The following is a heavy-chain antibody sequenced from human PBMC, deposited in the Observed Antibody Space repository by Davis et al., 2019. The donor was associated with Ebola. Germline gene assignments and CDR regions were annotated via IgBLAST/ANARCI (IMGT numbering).Heavy chain of an antibody. CDR2: IVPLLDIT. CDR3: ARAVRDPSHDAFAI. CDR1: GYTFTSYY. V-gene: IGHV1-46*01. J-gene: IGHJ3*02. Sequence: ASVKVSCKASGYTFTSYYMHWVRQAPGHGLEWMGKIVPLLDITNYAEQFQGRVSITADKSTNTTFMELSSLRSEDTAVYFCARAVRDPSHDAFAIWGQGTMVTVSS.